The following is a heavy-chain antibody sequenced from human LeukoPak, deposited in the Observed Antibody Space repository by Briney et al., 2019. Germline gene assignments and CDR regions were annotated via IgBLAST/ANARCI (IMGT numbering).Heavy chain of an antibody. J-gene: IGHJ4*02. D-gene: IGHD5-18*01. CDR1: GGSISSYY. V-gene: IGHV4-59*08. Sequence: SETLSLTCTVSGGSISSYYWSWIRQPPGKGLEWIGYIYYSGSTNYNPSLKSRVTISVDTSKNQFSLKLSSVTAADTAVYYCARGRSDGDTAMVHLDYWGQGTLVTVSS. CDR2: IYYSGST. CDR3: ARGRSDGDTAMVHLDY.